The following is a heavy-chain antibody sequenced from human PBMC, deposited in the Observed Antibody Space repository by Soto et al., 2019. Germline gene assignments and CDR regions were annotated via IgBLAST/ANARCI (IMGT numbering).Heavy chain of an antibody. CDR2: IYYSGST. J-gene: IGHJ6*02. CDR1: GDTIRSDY. Sequence: PSETLSLTCSVSGDTIRSDYWNWIRQPPGKRLEWIGYIYYSGSTNYNPSLKSRVTISVDTSKNLFSLKLSSVTAADTAVYYCAREGYSSGYYYYYGMDVWGQGTTVTVSS. D-gene: IGHD3-22*01. CDR3: AREGYSSGYYYYYGMDV. V-gene: IGHV4-59*01.